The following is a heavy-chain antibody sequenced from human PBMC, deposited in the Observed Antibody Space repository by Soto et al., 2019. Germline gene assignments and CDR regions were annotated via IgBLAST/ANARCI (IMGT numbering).Heavy chain of an antibody. CDR1: GYTFPSYA. D-gene: IGHD6-19*01. Sequence: ASVKGSCKASGYTFPSYAMHWVRHAPGQRLEWMGWINAANGNTKYSQKFQGRVTITRDTSASTAYMEVSRLRSEDTAVYYCAREASHSSGWYPLHFDYWGQGTLVTVSS. CDR3: AREASHSSGWYPLHFDY. J-gene: IGHJ4*02. V-gene: IGHV1-3*01. CDR2: INAANGNT.